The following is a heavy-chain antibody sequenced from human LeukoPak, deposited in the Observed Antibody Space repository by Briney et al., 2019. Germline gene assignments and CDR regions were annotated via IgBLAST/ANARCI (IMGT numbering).Heavy chain of an antibody. CDR2: ISSSSSYI. CDR3: ARDLYYDFWSGYYTAVPFDY. Sequence: GGSLRLSCAASGFTFSSYAMSWVRQAPGKGLEWVSSISSSSSYIYYADSVKGRFTISRDNAKNSLYLQMNSLRAEDTAVYYCARDLYYDFWSGYYTAVPFDYWGQGTLVTVSS. V-gene: IGHV3-21*01. D-gene: IGHD3-3*01. J-gene: IGHJ4*02. CDR1: GFTFSSYA.